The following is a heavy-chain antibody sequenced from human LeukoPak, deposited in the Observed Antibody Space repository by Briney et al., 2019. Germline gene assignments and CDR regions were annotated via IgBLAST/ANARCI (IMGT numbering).Heavy chain of an antibody. V-gene: IGHV6-1*01. CDR3: AGAHGYFDS. Sequence: SQTLSLTFAISGDSVSINSAAWNWIRQSPSRGLEWLGRTCYRSKWYKDYAVSVKSRIAINPDTSKNQFSLQLNSVTPEDTAVYFCAGAHGYFDSWGQGTLVTVSS. CDR2: TCYRSKWYK. J-gene: IGHJ4*02. CDR1: GDSVSINSAA. D-gene: IGHD4/OR15-4a*01.